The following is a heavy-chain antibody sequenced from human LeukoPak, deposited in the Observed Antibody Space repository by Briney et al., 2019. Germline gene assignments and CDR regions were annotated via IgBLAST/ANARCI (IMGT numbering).Heavy chain of an antibody. J-gene: IGHJ4*02. CDR1: GGSFSGYY. D-gene: IGHD5-18*01. Sequence: SETLSLTCAVYGGSFSGYYWSWIRQPPGKGLEWIGYIYYSGSTNYNPSLKSRVTISVDTSKNQFSLKLSSVTAADTAVYYCARQEKRRGYSYGLYFDYWGQGTLVTVSS. CDR3: ARQEKRRGYSYGLYFDY. CDR2: IYYSGST. V-gene: IGHV4-59*08.